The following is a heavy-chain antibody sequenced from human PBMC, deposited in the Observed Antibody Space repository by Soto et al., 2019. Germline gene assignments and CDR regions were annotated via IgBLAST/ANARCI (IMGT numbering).Heavy chain of an antibody. CDR3: VRPYYSSSWFPFDR. D-gene: IGHD6-13*01. J-gene: IGHJ4*02. CDR2: IDSGDGTT. Sequence: LRLSCTGSGFDFGDYYMSWIRQAPGKGLEWVSYIDSGDGTTYYTDSVKGRFTISRDNAKKTVYLQMSSLRVEDTALYYCVRPYYSSSWFPFDRWGQGTLVTV. V-gene: IGHV3-11*01. CDR1: GFDFGDYY.